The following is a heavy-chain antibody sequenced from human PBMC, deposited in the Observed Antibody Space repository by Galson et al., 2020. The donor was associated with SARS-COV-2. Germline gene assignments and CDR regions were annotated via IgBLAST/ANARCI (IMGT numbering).Heavy chain of an antibody. J-gene: IGHJ5*02. D-gene: IGHD6-13*01. V-gene: IGHV4-34*01. CDR2: INKSGST. CDR3: ARGRVAAAGVNWFDA. CDR1: GGSFSGYY. Sequence: SQASETLSLTCAVYGGSFSGYYWSWIRQPPGKGLEWNGEINKSGSTNYNPSLKSRVTIPVDTPKNQFTLKLSSVTAADTAVYYCARGRVAAAGVNWFDAWGQGTLVTVSS.